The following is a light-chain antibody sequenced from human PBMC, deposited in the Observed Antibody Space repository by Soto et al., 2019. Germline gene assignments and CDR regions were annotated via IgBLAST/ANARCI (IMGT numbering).Light chain of an antibody. CDR3: QQRSNWPS. CDR1: QSVSSY. J-gene: IGKJ3*01. Sequence: EIVLTQSPDTLSFSPGERATLSCGASQSVSSYLAWYQQKPGQAPRLLIYDASNRATGIPARFSGSGSGTDFTLTISSLEPEDFTVYYCQQRSNWPSLGPGTKVDIK. V-gene: IGKV3-11*01. CDR2: DAS.